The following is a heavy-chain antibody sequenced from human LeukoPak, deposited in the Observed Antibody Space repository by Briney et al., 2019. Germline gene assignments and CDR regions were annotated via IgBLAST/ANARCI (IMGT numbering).Heavy chain of an antibody. J-gene: IGHJ1*01. D-gene: IGHD6-13*01. CDR3: ARALAAAVIN. CDR2: ITYRGST. CDR1: GGSFSGHF. Sequence: KTSETLSLTCGVYGGSFSGHFYSWIRQPPGRGLEWIGEITYRGSTNYNPSLKSRVAMSVDTSKNHFSLNLTSVTAADAAIYYCARALAAAVINWGQGTLVTVSS. V-gene: IGHV4-34*01.